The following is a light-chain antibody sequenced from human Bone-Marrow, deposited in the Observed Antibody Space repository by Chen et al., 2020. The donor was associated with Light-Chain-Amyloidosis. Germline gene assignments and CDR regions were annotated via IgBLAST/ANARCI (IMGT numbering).Light chain of an antibody. CDR1: NIGSTS. CDR2: DDS. V-gene: IGLV3-21*02. J-gene: IGLJ3*02. Sequence: SYVLTQPSSVSVATGQTATIACGGNNIGSTSVHWYQQTPGQAPLLVVYDDSDRPSGIPERLSGSNSGNTATLTIGRVEAGDEADYYCQVWDRSSDRPVFGGGTKLTVL. CDR3: QVWDRSSDRPV.